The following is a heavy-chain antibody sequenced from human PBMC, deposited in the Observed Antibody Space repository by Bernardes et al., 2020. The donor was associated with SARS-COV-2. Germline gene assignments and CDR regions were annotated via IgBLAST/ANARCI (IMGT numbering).Heavy chain of an antibody. Sequence: GGSLRLSCAASGFSFSTHAMHWVRQAPGKGLEWVAVISYDGSNKYYADSAKGRFTISRDNSKSALYLQMNSLRPEDTAVYYCARDRLDQRDGYTYAAFDIWGQGTMVTVSS. D-gene: IGHD5-12*01. J-gene: IGHJ3*02. CDR3: ARDRLDQRDGYTYAAFDI. V-gene: IGHV3-30-3*01. CDR2: ISYDGSNK. CDR1: GFSFSTHA.